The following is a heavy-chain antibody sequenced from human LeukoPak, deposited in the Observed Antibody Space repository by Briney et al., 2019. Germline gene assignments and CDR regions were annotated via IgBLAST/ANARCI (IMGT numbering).Heavy chain of an antibody. J-gene: IGHJ4*02. D-gene: IGHD1-26*01. CDR1: GLTLDGYA. CDR3: AKDIRDQKLGAFDY. V-gene: IGHV3-9*01. Sequence: GGSLRLSCAPSGLTLDGYAMLGARQPTGEGREWVSGISWNSGSIGYGASVKGRFTISRENAKNSLYLQMNSLRAEDTALYFCAKDIRDQKLGAFDYWGQGTLVTVSS. CDR2: ISWNSGSI.